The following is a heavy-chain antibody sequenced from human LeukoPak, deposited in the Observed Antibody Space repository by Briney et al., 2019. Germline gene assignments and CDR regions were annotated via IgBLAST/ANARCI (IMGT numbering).Heavy chain of an antibody. CDR2: IKSKTDGGTA. J-gene: IGHJ4*02. D-gene: IGHD6-19*01. CDR1: GFTFSNAW. V-gene: IGHV3-15*01. Sequence: PGGSLRLSCSGSGFTFSNAWMSWVRQAPGKGLEWVGGIKSKTDGGTADCAAPVKGRFTISRDESKNTLYLQMNSLRTEDTAVYYCTTPRPSTSGWYIFDYWGQGTLVTVSS. CDR3: TTPRPSTSGWYIFDY.